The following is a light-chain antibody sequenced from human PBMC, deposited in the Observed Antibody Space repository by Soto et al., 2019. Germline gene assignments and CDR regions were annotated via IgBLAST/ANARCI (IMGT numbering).Light chain of an antibody. J-gene: IGLJ3*02. CDR3: SSYTSSSTLV. Sequence: QSVLTQPASVSGSPGQSITISCTGTSSDVGGYNYVSWYQHHPGKAPKLMISDVSDRPSGVSDRLSGSKSGNTASLTISGLQAEDEADYYCSSYTSSSTLVFGGGTKLTVL. CDR1: SSDVGGYNY. CDR2: DVS. V-gene: IGLV2-14*03.